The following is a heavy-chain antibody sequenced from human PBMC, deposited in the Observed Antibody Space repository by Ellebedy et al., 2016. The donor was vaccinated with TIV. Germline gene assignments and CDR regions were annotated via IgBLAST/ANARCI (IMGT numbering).Heavy chain of an antibody. CDR1: GFTFSASG. CDR3: ARLGGISSWYADY. D-gene: IGHD6-13*01. J-gene: IGHJ4*02. CDR2: ISSGGIT. Sequence: GESLKISCAASGFTFSASGMTWARQAPGKGLEWVSGISSGGITYYADSVRGRFTISRDNSKNTLYLQMNSLRADDTAVYYCARLGGISSWYADYWGQGTLVTVSS. V-gene: IGHV3-23*01.